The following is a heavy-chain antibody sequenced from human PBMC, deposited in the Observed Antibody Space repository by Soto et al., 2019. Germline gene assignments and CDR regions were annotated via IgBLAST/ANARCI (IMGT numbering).Heavy chain of an antibody. CDR3: AREIVVVTAPLYYFDY. J-gene: IGHJ4*02. V-gene: IGHV4-31*03. CDR1: GGSISSGGDY. D-gene: IGHD2-21*02. CDR2: IYYSGST. Sequence: SETLSLTCTVSGGSISSGGDYWSWNRQHPGKGLEWIGYIYYSGSTYYNPSLKSRVTISVDTSKNQFSLKLSSVTAADTAVYYCAREIVVVTAPLYYFDYWGQGTLVTVSS.